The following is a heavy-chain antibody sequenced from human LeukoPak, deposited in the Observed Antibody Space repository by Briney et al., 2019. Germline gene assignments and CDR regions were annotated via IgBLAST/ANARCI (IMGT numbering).Heavy chain of an antibody. CDR2: IKPDGSGT. D-gene: IGHD6-13*01. CDR1: GFTFKSYW. Sequence: GGSLRLSCAASGFTFKSYWMSWVRQAPGKGLEWVANIKPDGSGTYFVDSAEGRFTISRDNAKSSLYLQMNSLSDEDTAMYYCARYSEIASAGSDFWGQGTLVTVSS. V-gene: IGHV3-7*01. J-gene: IGHJ4*02. CDR3: ARYSEIASAGSDF.